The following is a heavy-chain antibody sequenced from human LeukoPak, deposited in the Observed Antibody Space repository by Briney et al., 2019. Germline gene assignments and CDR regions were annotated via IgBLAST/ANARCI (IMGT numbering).Heavy chain of an antibody. CDR3: ARCAGFGERDY. V-gene: IGHV3-7*01. D-gene: IGHD3-10*01. CDR1: RFTLSNYW. CDR2: INQNGRQK. J-gene: IGHJ4*02. Sequence: GGSLRLSCAASRFTLSNYWMHWVRQAPGKGLEWVANINQNGRQKFYLDSVKGRFTISRDSAKNSLYLQMNSLRGEDTAVYYCARCAGFGERDYWGQGTLVTVSS.